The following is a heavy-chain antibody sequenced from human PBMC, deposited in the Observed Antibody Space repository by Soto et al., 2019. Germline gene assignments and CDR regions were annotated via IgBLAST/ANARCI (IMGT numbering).Heavy chain of an antibody. D-gene: IGHD6-6*01. CDR3: ARHVYSSSFYYMDV. CDR2: IYYSWST. V-gene: IGHV4-59*08. J-gene: IGHJ6*03. Sequence: SETLSLTCTVSGGSISSYYCIWIRPPPGKGLEWIGYIYYSWSTNYNPSLKSRVTISVDTSKNQFSLKLSSVTAADTAVYYCARHVYSSSFYYMDVWGKGTTVTVSS. CDR1: GGSISSYY.